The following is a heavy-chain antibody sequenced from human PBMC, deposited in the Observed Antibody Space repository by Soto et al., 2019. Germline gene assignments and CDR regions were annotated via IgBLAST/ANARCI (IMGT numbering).Heavy chain of an antibody. CDR2: IYHSGST. D-gene: IGHD2-15*01. CDR1: SGSISSSNW. CDR3: ARAGCSGGSCKYDAFDI. Sequence: QVQLQESGPGLVKPSGTLSLTCAVSSGSISSSNWWSWVRQPPGKGLEWIGEIYHSGSTNYNPSLKSRVTISVDKSTNQFSLKLSSVTAADTAVYYWARAGCSGGSCKYDAFDIWGQGTMVTVSS. V-gene: IGHV4-4*02. J-gene: IGHJ3*02.